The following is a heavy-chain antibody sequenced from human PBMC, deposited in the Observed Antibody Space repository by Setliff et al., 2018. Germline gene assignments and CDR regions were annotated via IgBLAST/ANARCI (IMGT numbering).Heavy chain of an antibody. Sequence: GGSLRLSCAASGFTFDDYTMHWVRQAPGKGLEWVSLINWNGGSTYYADSVKGRFTISRDNSKNSLYLQMNSLRTEDTALYYCAKDTRIFGVVPFDAFDLWGQGTMVTVSS. V-gene: IGHV3-43*01. J-gene: IGHJ3*01. CDR1: GFTFDDYT. CDR3: AKDTRIFGVVPFDAFDL. D-gene: IGHD3-3*01. CDR2: INWNGGST.